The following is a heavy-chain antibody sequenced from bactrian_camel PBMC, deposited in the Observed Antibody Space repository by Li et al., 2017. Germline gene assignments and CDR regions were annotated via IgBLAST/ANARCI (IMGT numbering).Heavy chain of an antibody. V-gene: IGHV3S40*01. CDR2: INTGGGNT. D-gene: IGHD1*01. CDR3: TARYEFGLGACRGVGGLGF. J-gene: IGHJ6*01. CDR1: GYTFSKYF. Sequence: LALSCVSSGYTFSKYFMAWFRQVPGQGREGVATINTGGGNTDYADSVKGRFTISRDNAKNTVALQMNSLTPGDTAMYYCTARYEFGLGACRGVGGLGFWGRGPRSPSP.